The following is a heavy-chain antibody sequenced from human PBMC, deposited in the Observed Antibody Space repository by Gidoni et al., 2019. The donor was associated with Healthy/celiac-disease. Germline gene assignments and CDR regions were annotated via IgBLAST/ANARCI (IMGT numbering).Heavy chain of an antibody. D-gene: IGHD2-15*01. V-gene: IGHV1-69*12. CDR1: AGTFRTYA. J-gene: IGHJ6*02. Sequence: QVQLVQSGAGVKKPGSSVKASCKASAGTFRTYATRWVRQAPGQGLAWMGGSIPIFGTANYAQKFQGRVTITADESTSTAYMELSSLRSEDTAVYYCAIPDIVVVVAARSLYGMDVWGQGTTVTVSS. CDR2: SIPIFGTA. CDR3: AIPDIVVVVAARSLYGMDV.